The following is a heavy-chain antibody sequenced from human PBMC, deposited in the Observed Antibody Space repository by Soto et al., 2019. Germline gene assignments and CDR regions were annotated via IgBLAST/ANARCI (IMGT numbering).Heavy chain of an antibody. CDR1: GDSTISGSYF. Sequence: QVHLQESGPGLVKPSQPLSLTCTVSGDSTISGSYFWTWIRQRSGKGLEWIGYIYDSGNTSYNPSLASRVSISADTSNNHFSLTLISVTAADTAVYYCARRAGNRRGYPIDYWGQGIPVTVSS. CDR3: ARRAGNRRGYPIDY. D-gene: IGHD5-18*01. CDR2: IYDSGNT. J-gene: IGHJ4*02. V-gene: IGHV4-31*03.